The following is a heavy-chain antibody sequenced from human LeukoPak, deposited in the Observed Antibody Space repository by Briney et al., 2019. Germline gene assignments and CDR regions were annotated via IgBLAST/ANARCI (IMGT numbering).Heavy chain of an antibody. V-gene: IGHV3-30*18. CDR2: ISYDGSDK. J-gene: IGHJ6*03. CDR1: GFTFSSYG. Sequence: GGSLRLSCAASGFTFSSYGMHWVRQAPGKGLEWVAVISYDGSDKYYADSVKGRFTISRDNSKNMLYLQMNSLRAEDTAVYYCAKVYCISTSCYEVAHYYMDVWGKGTTVTVSS. D-gene: IGHD2-2*01. CDR3: AKVYCISTSCYEVAHYYMDV.